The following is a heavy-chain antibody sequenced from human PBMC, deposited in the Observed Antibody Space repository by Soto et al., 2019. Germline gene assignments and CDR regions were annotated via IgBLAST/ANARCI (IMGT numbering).Heavy chain of an antibody. CDR3: ARDRPFLGYCSSTSCYTSYGMDV. J-gene: IGHJ6*02. CDR2: IKQDGSEK. CDR1: GFTFSSYW. D-gene: IGHD2-2*02. V-gene: IGHV3-7*03. Sequence: EVQLVESGGGLVQPGGSLRLSCAASGFTFSSYWMSWVRQAPGKGLEWVANIKQDGSEKYYVDSVKGRFTISRDNAKNSLYLQMNSLRSEDTAVYYCARDRPFLGYCSSTSCYTSYGMDVWGQGTTVTVSS.